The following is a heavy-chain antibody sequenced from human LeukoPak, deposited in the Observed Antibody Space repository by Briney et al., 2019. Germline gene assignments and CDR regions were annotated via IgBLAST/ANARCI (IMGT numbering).Heavy chain of an antibody. CDR3: AKDVVGQKWLENY. J-gene: IGHJ4*02. D-gene: IGHD6-19*01. V-gene: IGHV3-21*01. CDR2: ISSSSSYI. CDR1: GFTFSSYS. Sequence: KTGGSLRLSCAASGFTFSSYSMNWVRQAPGRGLEWVSSISSSSSYIYYADSVKGRFTISRDNSKNTLYLQMNSLRPEDTAVYYCAKDVVGQKWLENYWGQGTLVTVSS.